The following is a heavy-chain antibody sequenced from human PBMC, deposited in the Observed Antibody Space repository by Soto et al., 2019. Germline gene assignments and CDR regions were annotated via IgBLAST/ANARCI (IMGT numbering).Heavy chain of an antibody. CDR1: SDCISRSNP. CDR3: ARWVEVSLDYFDS. V-gene: IGHV4-4*02. Sequence: SETLSLTCPVSSDCISRSNPWSWVSQPPGKGLEWIGEIYHSGSTNYNPSLKSRVTISVDTSKNQFSLYLNSVTAADTAVYYCARWVEVSLDYFDSWGQGTPVTVSS. CDR2: IYHSGST. J-gene: IGHJ4*02. D-gene: IGHD2-15*01.